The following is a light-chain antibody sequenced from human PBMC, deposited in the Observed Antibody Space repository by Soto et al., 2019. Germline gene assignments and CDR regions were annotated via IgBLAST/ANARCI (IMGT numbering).Light chain of an antibody. J-gene: IGLJ3*02. CDR1: SSDVGYYNY. V-gene: IGLV2-11*01. CDR3: CSFAGNFTWM. CDR2: DVT. Sequence: QSALAQPRSVSGSPGQSVTIPYTGTSSDVGYYNYVSWYQQHPGKVPKVLIYDVTKRPSGVPDRFSGSKSGNTASLTISGLQAEDEADYYCCSFAGNFTWMFGGGTKLTVL.